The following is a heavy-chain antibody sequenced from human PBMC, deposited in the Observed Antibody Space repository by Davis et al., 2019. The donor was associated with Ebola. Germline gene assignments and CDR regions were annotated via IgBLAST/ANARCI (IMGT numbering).Heavy chain of an antibody. J-gene: IGHJ4*02. D-gene: IGHD1-14*01. V-gene: IGHV1-46*01. Sequence: ASVKVSCKASGYTFTNYYMHWVRQAPGQGLEWMGMINPNDGRTIYAQKFQGRVTMTEDTSTNTAYMELSGLRSEDTAVYYCSIGGTTGGFDYWGQGTLVTVSS. CDR2: INPNDGRT. CDR3: SIGGTTGGFDY. CDR1: GYTFTNYY.